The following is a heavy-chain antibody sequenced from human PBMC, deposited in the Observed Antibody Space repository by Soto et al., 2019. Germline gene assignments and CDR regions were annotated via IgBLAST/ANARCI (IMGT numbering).Heavy chain of an antibody. V-gene: IGHV3-15*01. J-gene: IGHJ4*02. D-gene: IGHD3-16*01. Sequence: EVQLVESGGGLVKPGGPLRLSCVGSGFTFIDAWMSWVRQAPGKGLEWVGRLKSETDGGTADYAAPVEGRFNISRDDSKNTLYLQMNSLKSEDTAVYYCMTAPGLNVLFWGQGALVTVSS. CDR1: GFTFIDAW. CDR2: LKSETDGGTA. CDR3: MTAPGLNVLF.